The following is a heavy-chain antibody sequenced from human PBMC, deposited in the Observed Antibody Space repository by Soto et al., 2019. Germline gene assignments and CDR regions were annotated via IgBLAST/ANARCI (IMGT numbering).Heavy chain of an antibody. J-gene: IGHJ4*02. CDR1: GFTFNTFA. CDR2: ISGSGRSS. V-gene: IGHV3-23*01. Sequence: DVQVLESGGGLVQPGGSLRLSCAASGFTFNTFAMNWVRQAPCKGLEWVSAISGSGRSSYYADSLKGRFTISRDNSKNMVYLQMDSLRVDDTASYYCAKDQDTFLRPAVGADFWGQGTLVTVSS. CDR3: AKDQDTFLRPAVGADF. D-gene: IGHD6-13*01.